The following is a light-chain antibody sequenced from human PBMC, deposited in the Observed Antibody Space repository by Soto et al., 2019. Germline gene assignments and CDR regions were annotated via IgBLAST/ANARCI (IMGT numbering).Light chain of an antibody. CDR3: EQYCSSPQT. CDR2: GAS. J-gene: IGKJ1*01. CDR1: QSFSTSF. Sequence: EIVSTQSPGTLSLSPGERATLSCRASQSFSTSFLAWYQQKPGQPPRRLIYGASSSATGIPARCSGSRCWEDFTLSIRSMQPEDYSVLYFEQYCSSPQTFGQGTKVDIK. V-gene: IGKV3-20*01.